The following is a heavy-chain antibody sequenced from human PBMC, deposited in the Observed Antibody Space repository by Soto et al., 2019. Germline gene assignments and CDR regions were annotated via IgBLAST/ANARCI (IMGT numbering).Heavy chain of an antibody. J-gene: IGHJ4*02. V-gene: IGHV4-31*03. Sequence: NPSETLSLTCTVSGGSISSGGYYWSWIRQHPGKGLEWIGYIYYSGSTYYNPSLKSRVTISVDTSKNQFSLKLSSVTAADTAVYYCARRSYGLYYFDYWGQGTLVTVS. CDR3: ARRSYGLYYFDY. CDR2: IYYSGST. D-gene: IGHD4-17*01. CDR1: GGSISSGGYY.